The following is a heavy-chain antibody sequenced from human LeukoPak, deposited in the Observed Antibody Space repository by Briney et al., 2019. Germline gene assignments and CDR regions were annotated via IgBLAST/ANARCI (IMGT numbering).Heavy chain of an antibody. CDR2: IYYSGST. V-gene: IGHV4-59*01. Sequence: SETLSLTCTVSGGSISSYYWSRIRQPPGKGLEWIGYIYYSGSTNYNPSLKSRVTISVDTSKNQFSLKLSSVTAADTAVYYCAREDGYNYLDYWGQGTLVTVSS. CDR1: GGSISSYY. D-gene: IGHD5-24*01. CDR3: AREDGYNYLDY. J-gene: IGHJ4*02.